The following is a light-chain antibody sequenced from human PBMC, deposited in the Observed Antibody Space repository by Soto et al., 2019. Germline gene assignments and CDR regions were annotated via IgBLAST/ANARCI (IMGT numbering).Light chain of an antibody. CDR3: QHYVSSPYT. J-gene: IGKJ2*01. CDR2: AAS. Sequence: EIVLTQSPGTLSLSPGERATLSCRASQSVTYSHLAWYQQKPGQSPRLLLYAASNRATGIPDRFSGSGSGTDFNLTISRLEPEDFAVYYCQHYVSSPYTFGQGTKLEIK. CDR1: QSVTYSH. V-gene: IGKV3-20*01.